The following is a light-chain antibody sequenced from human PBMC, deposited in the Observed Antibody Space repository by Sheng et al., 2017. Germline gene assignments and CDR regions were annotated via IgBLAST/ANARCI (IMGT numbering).Light chain of an antibody. CDR1: QNINNF. CDR2: AAS. CDR3: QQYDNLPLT. J-gene: IGKJ3*01. V-gene: IGKV1-39*01. Sequence: DIQMTQSPSSLSASVGDRVTITCRASQNINNFLNWYQQKPGRAPNLLIYAASSSQSGVPSRFSGSGSGTDFTLTISSLQPEDFATYYCQQYDNLPLTFGPG.